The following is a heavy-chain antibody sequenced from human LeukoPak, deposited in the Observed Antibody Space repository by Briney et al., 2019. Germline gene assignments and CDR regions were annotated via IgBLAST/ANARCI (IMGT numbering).Heavy chain of an antibody. V-gene: IGHV4-39*07. CDR3: ARERSSSGGHNWFDP. D-gene: IGHD4-23*01. CDR1: GGYIITSGHY. J-gene: IGHJ5*02. CDR2: VYYTGVT. Sequence: PSETLSLTCTVSGGYIITSGHYWGWIRQPPGKGLEWIGSVYYTGVTSTNPFFRSRMSISVDTSKNPFSLNLTSVTAADAAVYYRARERSSSGGHNWFDPWGQGTLVTVSS.